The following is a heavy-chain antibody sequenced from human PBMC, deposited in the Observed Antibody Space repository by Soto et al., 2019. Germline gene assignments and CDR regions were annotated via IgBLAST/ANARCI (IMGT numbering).Heavy chain of an antibody. CDR1: GYTFTSYG. CDR2: VSAYNGNT. V-gene: IGHV1-18*01. D-gene: IGHD3-22*01. CDR3: ARTSDDYYDSSGYHNY. J-gene: IGHJ4*02. Sequence: GASVKVSCKASGYTFTSYGISWVRQAPGQGLEWMGWVSAYNGNTNYAQMLQGRVTMTTDTSTRTAYMELRSLRSDDTAVYYCARTSDDYYDSSGYHNYWGQGTLVTVSS.